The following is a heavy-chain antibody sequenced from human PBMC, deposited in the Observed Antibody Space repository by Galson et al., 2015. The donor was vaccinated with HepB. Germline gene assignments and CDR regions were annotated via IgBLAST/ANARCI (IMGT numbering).Heavy chain of an antibody. CDR3: ARGGGSYSADWYFDL. CDR1: GGSISSYY. D-gene: IGHD1-26*01. V-gene: IGHV4-59*01. Sequence: ETLSLTCTVSGGSISSYYWSWIRQPPGKGLEWIGYIYYSGSTNYNPSLKSRVTISVDTSKNQFSLKLSSVTAADTAVYYCARGGGSYSADWYFDLWGRGTLVTVSS. CDR2: IYYSGST. J-gene: IGHJ2*01.